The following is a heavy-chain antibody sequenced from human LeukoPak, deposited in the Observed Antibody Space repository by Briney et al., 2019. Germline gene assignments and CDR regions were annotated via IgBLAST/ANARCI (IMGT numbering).Heavy chain of an antibody. CDR2: INPNSGGT. J-gene: IGHJ6*02. CDR3: ARAPPEVQYPMDV. D-gene: IGHD2/OR15-2a*01. CDR1: GYTFTGYY. Sequence: ASVKVSCKASGYTFTGYYVHWVRQAPGQGLEWMGWINPNSGGTNYAQKFQGWVTMTRDTSISTAYMELSRLRSDDTAVYYCARAPPEVQYPMDVWGQGTTVTVSS. V-gene: IGHV1-2*04.